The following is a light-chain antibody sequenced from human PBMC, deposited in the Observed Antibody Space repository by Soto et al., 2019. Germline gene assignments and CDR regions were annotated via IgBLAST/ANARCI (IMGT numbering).Light chain of an antibody. CDR3: QQYYSTPLT. J-gene: IGKJ4*01. CDR1: HSVSYSSNNKNY. V-gene: IGKV4-1*01. CDR2: WAS. Sequence: DIVMTHSPHSLAVSLGERATINCKCGHSVSYSSNNKNYLAWYQKKPGQPPKLLIYWASTRESGVPDRFSGSGSGTDFTLTISSLQAEDVAVYYCQQYYSTPLTLGGGTKVDIK.